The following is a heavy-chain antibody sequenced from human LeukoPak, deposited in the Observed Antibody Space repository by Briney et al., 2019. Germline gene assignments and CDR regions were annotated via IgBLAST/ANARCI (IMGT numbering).Heavy chain of an antibody. Sequence: SETLSLTCTVSGGSISSYYWSWIRQPPGKGLEWIGYIYYSGSTYYNPSLKSRVTISVDTSKNQFSLKLSSVTAADTAVYYCRVDNGGRYFDWLSNPDYWGQGTLVTVSS. V-gene: IGHV4-59*08. D-gene: IGHD3-9*01. J-gene: IGHJ4*02. CDR1: GGSISSYY. CDR3: RVDNGGRYFDWLSNPDY. CDR2: IYYSGST.